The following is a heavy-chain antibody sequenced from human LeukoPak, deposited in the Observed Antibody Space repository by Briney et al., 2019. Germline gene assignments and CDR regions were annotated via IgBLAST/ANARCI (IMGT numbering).Heavy chain of an antibody. V-gene: IGHV3-11*06. Sequence: GGSLRLSCAASGFTFSDYYMSWIRQAPGKGXXXXXXXSSSSSYTNYADSVKGRFTISRDNAKNSLYLQMNSLRAEDTAVYYCARVLAVAGTRYFDYWGQGTLVTVSS. D-gene: IGHD6-19*01. J-gene: IGHJ4*02. CDR1: GFTFSDYY. CDR3: ARVLAVAGTRYFDY. CDR2: XSSSSSYT.